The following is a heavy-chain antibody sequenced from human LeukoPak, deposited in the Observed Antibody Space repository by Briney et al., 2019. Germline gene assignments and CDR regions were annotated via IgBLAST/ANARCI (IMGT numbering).Heavy chain of an antibody. D-gene: IGHD2-15*01. CDR2: INPNSGGT. CDR1: GYTFTGYY. V-gene: IGHV1-2*02. CDR3: ARDKGIGYCSGGSCYYYGMDV. Sequence: ASVKVSCKASGYTFTGYYMHWVRQAPGQGLEWMGWINPNSGGTNYAQKFQGRVTMTRDTSISTAYMELSGLRSEDTAVYYCARDKGIGYCSGGSCYYYGMDVWGQGTTVTVSS. J-gene: IGHJ6*02.